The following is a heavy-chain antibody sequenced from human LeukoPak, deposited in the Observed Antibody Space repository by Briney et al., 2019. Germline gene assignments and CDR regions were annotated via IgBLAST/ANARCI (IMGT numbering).Heavy chain of an antibody. CDR3: ARHILSIKAVYYYYGMDV. J-gene: IGHJ6*02. D-gene: IGHD2-15*01. CDR1: GGSISSYY. Sequence: PSETLSLTCAVYGGSISSYYWSWIRQPPGKGLEWIGYIYYSGSTNYNPSLKSRVTISVDTSKNQFSLKLSSVTAADTAVYYCARHILSIKAVYYYYGMDVWGQGTTVTVSS. CDR2: IYYSGST. V-gene: IGHV4-59*08.